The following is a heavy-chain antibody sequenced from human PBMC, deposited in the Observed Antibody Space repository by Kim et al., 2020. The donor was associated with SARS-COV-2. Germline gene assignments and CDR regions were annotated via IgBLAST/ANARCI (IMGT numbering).Heavy chain of an antibody. CDR2: SERSGST. Sequence: SETLSLTCGASGGTFSAYYWGWKRHSPETGLEWIGASERSGSTNYHPSLESGVPISMDTSKDKFSLRLTSVTAAAPAVNYFLQVEYTSTHRAFYY. V-gene: IGHV4-34*08. CDR1: GGTFSAYY. CDR3: LQVEYTSTHRAFYY. D-gene: IGHD2-15*01. J-gene: IGHJ6*01.